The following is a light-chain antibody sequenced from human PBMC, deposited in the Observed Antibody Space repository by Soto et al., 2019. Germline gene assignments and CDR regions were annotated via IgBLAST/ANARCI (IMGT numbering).Light chain of an antibody. CDR1: TSYIGVYNY. V-gene: IGLV2-14*01. J-gene: IGLJ1*01. Sequence: QSVLGRPPSPCGSPLQSITFSCTGITSYIGVYNYVSWYQQHTGKAPRLMIYAVNNRPSGVSNRFSGSKSGNTASLTISGLQAEEEADYYCSSYTTSTNYVFGTGTKVT. CDR2: AVN. CDR3: SSYTTSTNYV.